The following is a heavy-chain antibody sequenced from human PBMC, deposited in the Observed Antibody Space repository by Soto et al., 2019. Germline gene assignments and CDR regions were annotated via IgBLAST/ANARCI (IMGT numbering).Heavy chain of an antibody. V-gene: IGHV2-5*02. CDR1: GFSLSSTRMA. CDR2: IYWDDDK. D-gene: IGHD6-19*01. J-gene: IGHJ4*02. Sequence: QITLKESGPTLVKPTQTLTLTCTFFGFSLSSTRMAVGWIRQPPGKALEWLALIYWDDDKRYSPFLKSRLTIXXXTXXNQVVLTMSNMDPVDTARYYCAHIVVAGLGYYFDYWGQGTLVTVSS. CDR3: AHIVVAGLGYYFDY.